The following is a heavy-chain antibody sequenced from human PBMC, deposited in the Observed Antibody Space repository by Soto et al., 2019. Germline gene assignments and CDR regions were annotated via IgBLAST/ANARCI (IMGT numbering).Heavy chain of an antibody. J-gene: IGHJ3*01. V-gene: IGHV4-4*02. D-gene: IGHD2-8*01. CDR2: ICHSGAT. Sequence: QAQLQESGPGLVRPSGTLSLTCTVSRFSVTNNKYWNWVRQSPGKALERIGEICHSGATYYNPSLSGRASISMDKPKHQTSPSLPSLTAGDAAVYYWARDSRYCTDGGGSITRDAFEVWGQGTRVTVSS. CDR3: ARDSRYCTDGGGSITRDAFEV. CDR1: RFSVTNNKY.